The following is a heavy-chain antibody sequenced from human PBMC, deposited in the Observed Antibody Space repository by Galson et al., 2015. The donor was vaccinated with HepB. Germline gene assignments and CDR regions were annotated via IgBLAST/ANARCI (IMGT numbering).Heavy chain of an antibody. J-gene: IGHJ4*02. D-gene: IGHD3-3*01. CDR2: ISAYNGNT. V-gene: IGHV1-18*04. Sequence: QSGAEVKKPGASVKVSCKASGYTFTSYGISWVRQAPGQGLEWMGWISAYNGNTNYAQKLQGRVTMTTDTSTSTAYMELRSLRSDDTAVYYCAREAPITIFGVVTEPFDYWGQGTLVTVSS. CDR1: GYTFTSYG. CDR3: AREAPITIFGVVTEPFDY.